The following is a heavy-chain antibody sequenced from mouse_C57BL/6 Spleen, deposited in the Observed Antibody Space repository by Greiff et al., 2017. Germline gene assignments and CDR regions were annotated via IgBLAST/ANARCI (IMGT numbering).Heavy chain of an antibody. CDR3: ARVVSTTVGATKYFDV. V-gene: IGHV5-4*03. J-gene: IGHJ1*03. Sequence: EVKLVESGGGLVKPGGSLKLSCAASGFTFSSYAMSWVRQTPEKRLEWVATISDGGSYTYYTDNVKGRFTISKDNAKNTMYLQMSHLKSEDTAMYYSARVVSTTVGATKYFDVWGTGTTVTVSS. CDR2: ISDGGSYT. D-gene: IGHD1-1*01. CDR1: GFTFSSYA.